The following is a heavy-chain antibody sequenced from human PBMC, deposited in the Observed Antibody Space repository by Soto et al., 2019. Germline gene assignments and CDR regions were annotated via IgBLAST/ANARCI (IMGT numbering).Heavy chain of an antibody. CDR1: GFTFSGSA. Sequence: VQLVESGGGLVQPGGSLKLSCAASGFTFSGSAMHWVRQASGKGLEWVGRIRSKANSYATAYAASVKGRFTISRDDSKNTAYLQMNSLKTEDTAVYYCTRHGYDSSGYYYRIFDYWGQGTLVTVSS. CDR2: IRSKANSYAT. J-gene: IGHJ4*02. D-gene: IGHD3-22*01. CDR3: TRHGYDSSGYYYRIFDY. V-gene: IGHV3-73*02.